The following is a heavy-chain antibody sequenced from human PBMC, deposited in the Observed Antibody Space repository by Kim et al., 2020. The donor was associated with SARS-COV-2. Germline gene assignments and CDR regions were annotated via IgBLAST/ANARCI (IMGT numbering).Heavy chain of an antibody. CDR3: ARGNIRRRGFLGATWGYFDY. V-gene: IGHV7-4-1*02. CDR1: GYTFTRYA. D-gene: IGHD1-26*01. J-gene: IGHJ4*02. CDR2: INTNTGNP. Sequence: ASVKVSCKASGYTFTRYAMNWVRQAPGQGLEWMGWINTNTGNPTYAQGFTGRFVFSLDTSVSTAYLQISSLKAEDTAVYYCARGNIRRRGFLGATWGYFDYWGQGTLVTVSS.